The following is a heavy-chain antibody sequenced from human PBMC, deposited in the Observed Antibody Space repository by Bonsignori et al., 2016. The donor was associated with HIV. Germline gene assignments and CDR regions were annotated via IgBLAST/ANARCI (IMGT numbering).Heavy chain of an antibody. CDR3: AGSVSYSFAETERPNWFDP. V-gene: IGHV1-69-2*01. CDR2: VDPEDGET. J-gene: IGHJ5*02. Sequence: WVRQAPGQGLEWMGLVDPEDGETIYAEKFQGRVTITADTSTDTAYMELSSLRSEDTAVYYCAGSVSYSFAETERPNWFDPWGQGTLVTVSS. D-gene: IGHD2-21*01.